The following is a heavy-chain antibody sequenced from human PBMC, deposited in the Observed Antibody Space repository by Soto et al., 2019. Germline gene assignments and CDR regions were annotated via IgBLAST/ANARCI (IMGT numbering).Heavy chain of an antibody. D-gene: IGHD4-4*01. J-gene: IGHJ5*02. V-gene: IGHV1-18*01. Sequence: VXSVKVSCKASGYSFTSYCISWLRQAPGQGLEWMGWISAYSGGTDYAQKLQGRVTMTTDTSTSTAYMQLTSLRSDDTAVYYCAQHTTPLDPWGQGSLVTVSS. CDR1: GYSFTSYC. CDR2: ISAYSGGT. CDR3: AQHTTPLDP.